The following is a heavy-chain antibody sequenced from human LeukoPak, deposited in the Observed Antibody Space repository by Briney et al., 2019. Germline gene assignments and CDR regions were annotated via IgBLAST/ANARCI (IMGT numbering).Heavy chain of an antibody. V-gene: IGHV4-39*01. Sequence: SETLSLTCTVSGGSISSSSYYWGWIRQPPGKGLEWIGSIFYSGSTYYNPSLKSRVTIFVDTSKDQFSLKLSSVTAADTAVYYCARPRRNYYYMDVWGKGTTVTVSS. CDR2: IFYSGST. CDR3: ARPRRNYYYMDV. D-gene: IGHD1-14*01. J-gene: IGHJ6*03. CDR1: GGSISSSSYY.